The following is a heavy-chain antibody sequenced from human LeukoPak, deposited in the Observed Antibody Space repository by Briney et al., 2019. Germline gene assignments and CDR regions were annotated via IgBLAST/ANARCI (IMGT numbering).Heavy chain of an antibody. J-gene: IGHJ4*02. V-gene: IGHV3-74*01. CDR2: INSDGSST. CDR1: GFSFSSYW. Sequence: GGSLRLSCAASGFSFSSYWMHWVRQAPGKGPVWVSHINSDGSSTTYADSVKGRFTISRDNAKSTLYLQMNSLRAEDTAVYYCARDDPGIGIDYWGQGTLVTVSS. CDR3: ARDDPGIGIDY. D-gene: IGHD1-26*01.